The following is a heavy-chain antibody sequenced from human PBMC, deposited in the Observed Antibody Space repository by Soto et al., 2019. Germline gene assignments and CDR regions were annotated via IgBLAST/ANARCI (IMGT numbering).Heavy chain of an antibody. D-gene: IGHD3-10*01. V-gene: IGHV4-34*12. CDR2: IIHGGST. CDR3: ARAPRFNSGTHYEIFRNNWFDP. Sequence: SEALALTCALSAGTFSDYCRNWMREPPRTVIEWIGEIIHGGSTNYNSSLNSRVTMSVDTSKNQFSLKLSSVTAADTAVYYCARAPRFNSGTHYEIFRNNWFDPWGQGTLVTVS. J-gene: IGHJ5*02. CDR1: AGTFSDYC.